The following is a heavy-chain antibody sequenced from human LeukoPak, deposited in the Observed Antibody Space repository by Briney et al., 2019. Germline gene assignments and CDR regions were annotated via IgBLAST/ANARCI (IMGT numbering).Heavy chain of an antibody. D-gene: IGHD5-18*01. V-gene: IGHV3-7*01. CDR2: IKQDGSEK. J-gene: IGHJ4*02. CDR1: GFTFSSYA. Sequence: GGSLRLSCAASGFTFSSYAMSWVRQAPGKGLEWVANIKQDGSEKYYVDSVKGRFTISRDNAKNSLYLQMNSLRAEDTAVYYCARSVDTTNNDYWGQGTLVTVSS. CDR3: ARSVDTTNNDY.